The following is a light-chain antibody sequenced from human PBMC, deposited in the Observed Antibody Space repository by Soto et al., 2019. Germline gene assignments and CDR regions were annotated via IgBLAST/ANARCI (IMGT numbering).Light chain of an antibody. V-gene: IGKV3D-15*01. J-gene: IGKJ2*01. CDR3: QYYNNWPPMYI. Sequence: EIVLTQSPGTLSLSPGERAILSCRASQSLRRSSLAWYQQKPGQAPRLLIYGVSTRATGIPDRFSGSGSGTEFTLTISSLQSEDFVIYYCQYYNNWPPMYIFGQGTKVDIK. CDR2: GVS. CDR1: QSLRRSS.